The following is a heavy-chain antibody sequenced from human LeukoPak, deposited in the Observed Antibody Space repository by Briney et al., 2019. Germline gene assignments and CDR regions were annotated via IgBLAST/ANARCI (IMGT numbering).Heavy chain of an antibody. J-gene: IGHJ4*02. CDR3: AKDYGYSSSWYDY. D-gene: IGHD6-13*01. CDR2: ISWNSASV. CDR1: GFTFDDYG. V-gene: IGHV3-9*01. Sequence: GGSLRLSCEPAGFTFDDYGMDWVRQAPGKGLESVSTISWNSASVGYVDSVKGRFTISRDNAKQTLYLQMNSLRPEDTALYYCAKDYGYSSSWYDYWGQGTLVTVSS.